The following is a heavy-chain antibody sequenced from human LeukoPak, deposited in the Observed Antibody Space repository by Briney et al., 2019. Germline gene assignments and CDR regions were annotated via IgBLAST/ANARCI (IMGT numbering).Heavy chain of an antibody. CDR2: INHSGST. V-gene: IGHV4-34*01. CDR1: GGSFSGSY. Sequence: SETLSLTCAVYGGSFSGSYWSCIRQPPGKGLEWIGEINHSGSTNYNPSLKGRVTISVDTSKNQFSLKLSSVTAADTAVYYCARVESNRSGSYIEYWGQGTLVTVSS. CDR3: ARVESNRSGSYIEY. D-gene: IGHD3-10*01. J-gene: IGHJ4*02.